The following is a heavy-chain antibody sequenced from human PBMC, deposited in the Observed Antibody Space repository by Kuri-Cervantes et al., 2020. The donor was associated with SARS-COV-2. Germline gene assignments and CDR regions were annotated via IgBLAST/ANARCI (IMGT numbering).Heavy chain of an antibody. D-gene: IGHD4-17*01. J-gene: IGHJ5*02. Sequence: GESLKISCAASGFAVWSSYMNWVRQAPGKGLEWVSITYSDGSTYYADSAKGRFTISRDNAKNSLYLQMNSLRAEDTAVYYCARGRRIDYGDYAGWGRMNWSDPWGQGTLVTGSS. CDR3: ARGRRIDYGDYAGWGRMNWSDP. CDR1: GFAVWSSY. V-gene: IGHV3-53*01. CDR2: TYSDGST.